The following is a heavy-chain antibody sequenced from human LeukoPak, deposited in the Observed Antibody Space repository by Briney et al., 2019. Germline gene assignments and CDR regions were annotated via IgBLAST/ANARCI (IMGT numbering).Heavy chain of an antibody. J-gene: IGHJ4*02. CDR1: GFTFSSYG. D-gene: IGHD5-18*01. CDR2: ISYDGSNK. CDR3: ANAKNVDTAFFDY. Sequence: PGGSLRLSYAASGFTFSSYGMHWVRQAPGKGLEWVAVISYDGSNKYYADSVKGRFTISRDNSKNTLYLQMNSLRAEDTAVYYCANAKNVDTAFFDYWGQGTLVTVSS. V-gene: IGHV3-30*18.